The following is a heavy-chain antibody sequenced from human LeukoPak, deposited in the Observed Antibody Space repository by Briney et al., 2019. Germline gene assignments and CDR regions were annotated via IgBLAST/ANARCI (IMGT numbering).Heavy chain of an antibody. CDR2: IIPIFGTA. CDR1: GGTFSSYA. J-gene: IGHJ6*02. D-gene: IGHD6-6*01. Sequence: VASVKVSCTASGGTFSSYAISWVRQAPGQGLEWMGGIIPIFGTANYAQKFQGRVTITADESTSTAYMELSSLRSEDTAVYYCAREVVAARPGYYYYGMDVWGQGTTVTVSS. CDR3: AREVVAARPGYYYYGMDV. V-gene: IGHV1-69*13.